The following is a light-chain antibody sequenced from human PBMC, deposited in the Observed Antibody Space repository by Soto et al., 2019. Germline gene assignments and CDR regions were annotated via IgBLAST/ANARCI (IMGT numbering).Light chain of an antibody. CDR3: SSYTTSNTRQIV. CDR2: DVS. J-gene: IGLJ1*01. Sequence: QSVLTQPASVSGSPGQSITISCTGTSSDVGGYNYVSWYQQHPGIAPKFIIYDVSNRPSGVSNRFSGSKSGNTASLTISGLQAEDEADYYCSSYTTSNTRQIVFGTGTKLTVL. V-gene: IGLV2-14*01. CDR1: SSDVGGYNY.